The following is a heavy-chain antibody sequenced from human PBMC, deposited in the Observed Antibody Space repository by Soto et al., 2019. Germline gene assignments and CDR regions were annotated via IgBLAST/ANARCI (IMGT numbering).Heavy chain of an antibody. J-gene: IGHJ6*02. CDR3: AKDSGDYDYSYYGMDV. D-gene: IGHD4-17*01. V-gene: IGHV3-30*18. Sequence: QVQLVESGGGVVQPGRSLRLSCAASGFTFSSYGMHWVRQAPGKGLEWVAVISYDGSNKYYADSVKGRFTISRDNSKNTRYRQMNSLRAEDTAVYYCAKDSGDYDYSYYGMDVWGQGTTVTVSS. CDR1: GFTFSSYG. CDR2: ISYDGSNK.